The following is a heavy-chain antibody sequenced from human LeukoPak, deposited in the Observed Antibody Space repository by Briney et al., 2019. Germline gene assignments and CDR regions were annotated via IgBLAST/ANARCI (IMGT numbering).Heavy chain of an antibody. CDR3: ARRAVAGYYFDY. CDR1: GFTFSSYA. CDR2: ISSSGSTI. Sequence: PGGSLRLSCAASGFTFSSYAMSWVRQAPGKGLEWVSYISSSGSTIYYADSVKGRFTISRDNAKNSLYLQMNSLRAEDTAVYYCARRAVAGYYFDYWGQGTLVTVSS. D-gene: IGHD6-19*01. J-gene: IGHJ4*02. V-gene: IGHV3-48*04.